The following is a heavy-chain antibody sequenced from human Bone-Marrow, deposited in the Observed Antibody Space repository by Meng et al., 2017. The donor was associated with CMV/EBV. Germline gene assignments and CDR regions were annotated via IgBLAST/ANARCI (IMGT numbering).Heavy chain of an antibody. J-gene: IGHJ4*02. D-gene: IGHD2-2*02. V-gene: IGHV3-30*04. Sequence: GESLKISCAASGFTFSSYAMHWVRQAPGKGLEWVAVISYDGSNKYYADSVKGRFTISRDNSKNTLYLQMNSLRAEDTAVYYCARQMVVVVPAAIKALDYWGQGTLVTVSS. CDR2: ISYDGSNK. CDR3: ARQMVVVVPAAIKALDY. CDR1: GFTFSSYA.